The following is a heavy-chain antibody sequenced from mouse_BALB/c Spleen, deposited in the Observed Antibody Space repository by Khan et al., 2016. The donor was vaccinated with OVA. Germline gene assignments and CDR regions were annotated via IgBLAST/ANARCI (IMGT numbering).Heavy chain of an antibody. CDR3: AKGVWYYYYTLDY. Sequence: QVQLKESGPGLVAPSQNLSITCTVSGFSLSDYGVSWIRQPPGKGLEWLGVIWGGGSTYYNSVLKSRLSISKDNSKSQVFLKMSSLQSDDTAMFYCAKGVWYYYYTLDYWGQGISVTVSS. V-gene: IGHV2-6-5*01. CDR1: GFSLSDYG. D-gene: IGHD1-1*02. J-gene: IGHJ4*01. CDR2: IWGGGST.